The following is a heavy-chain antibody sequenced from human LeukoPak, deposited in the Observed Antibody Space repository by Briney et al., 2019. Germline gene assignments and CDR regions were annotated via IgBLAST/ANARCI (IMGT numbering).Heavy chain of an antibody. V-gene: IGHV1-2*06. CDR3: ARDLGDILTGYTFLD. CDR2: INPNSGGT. Sequence: ASVKVSCKASGYTFTGYYMHWVRQAPGQGLEWMGRINPNSGGTNYAQKFQGRVTMTRDTSISTAYMELSRLRSDHTAVYYCARDLGDILTGYTFLDWGQGTLVTVSS. D-gene: IGHD3-9*01. CDR1: GYTFTGYY. J-gene: IGHJ4*02.